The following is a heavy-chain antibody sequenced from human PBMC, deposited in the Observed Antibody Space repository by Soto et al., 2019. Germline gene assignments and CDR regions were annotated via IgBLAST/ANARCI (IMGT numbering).Heavy chain of an antibody. CDR2: ISSSGSTI. Sequence: GGSLRLSCAASGFTFSDYYMSWIRQAPGKGLEWVSYISSSGSTIYYADSVKGRFTISRDNAKNSLYLQMNSLRAEDTAVYYCARAVVVVPAALGGWGYWGQGTLVTVSS. CDR3: ARAVVVVPAALGGWGY. CDR1: GFTFSDYY. J-gene: IGHJ4*02. D-gene: IGHD2-2*01. V-gene: IGHV3-11*01.